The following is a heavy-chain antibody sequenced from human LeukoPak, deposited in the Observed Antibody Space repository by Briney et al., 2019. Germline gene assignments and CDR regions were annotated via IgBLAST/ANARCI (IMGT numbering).Heavy chain of an antibody. Sequence: PSETLCLTCTVSGGSISSYYWSWIRQPPGKGLEWIGYIYYSGSTNYNPSLKSRVTISVDTSKNQFSLKLSSVTAADTAVYYCARVRAGGEMATIRDYYFDYWGQGTLVTVSS. CDR2: IYYSGST. D-gene: IGHD5-24*01. J-gene: IGHJ4*02. V-gene: IGHV4-59*01. CDR3: ARVRAGGEMATIRDYYFDY. CDR1: GGSISSYY.